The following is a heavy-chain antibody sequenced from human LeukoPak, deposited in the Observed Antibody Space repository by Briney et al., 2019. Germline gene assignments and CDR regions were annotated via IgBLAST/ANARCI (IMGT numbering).Heavy chain of an antibody. CDR3: ARTPLGARGAFDI. J-gene: IGHJ3*02. CDR2: IYPGDSDT. Sequence: GESLQISCKGSGYRFTSYWIGWVRQMPGKGLEWMGIIYPGDSDTRYSPSFQGQVTISADKSISTAYLQWSSLKASDTAMYYCARTPLGARGAFDIWGQGTMVTVSS. V-gene: IGHV5-51*01. CDR1: GYRFTSYW. D-gene: IGHD1-26*01.